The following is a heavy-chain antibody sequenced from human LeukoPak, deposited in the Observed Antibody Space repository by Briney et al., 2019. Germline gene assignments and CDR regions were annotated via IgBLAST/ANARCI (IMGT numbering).Heavy chain of an antibody. J-gene: IGHJ6*03. V-gene: IGHV1-46*01. CDR3: ARDQSDYYYMDV. CDR2: INPSGGST. CDR1: GYTFTSYY. Sequence: ASVKVSCKASGYTFTSYYMHWVRQAPGQGLEWMGIINPSGGSTSYAQKFQGRVTMTRDTSISTVYMELSRLRSDDTAVYYCARDQSDYYYMDVWGKGTTVTVSS.